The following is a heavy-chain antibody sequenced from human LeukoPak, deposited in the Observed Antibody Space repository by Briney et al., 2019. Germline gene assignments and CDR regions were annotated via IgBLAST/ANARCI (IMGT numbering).Heavy chain of an antibody. D-gene: IGHD2-2*01. V-gene: IGHV1-46*01. J-gene: IGHJ6*02. CDR2: INPSGGSP. CDR3: ARGEYQLLSSQDYYGMDV. CDR1: GYTFTTHY. Sequence: GASVKVSCKASGYTFTTHYIHWVRQAPGQGLEWMGIINPSGGSPTYAQKFQGRVTMTTDTSTSTAYMELRSLRSDDTAVYYCARGEYQLLSSQDYYGMDVWGQGTTVTVSS.